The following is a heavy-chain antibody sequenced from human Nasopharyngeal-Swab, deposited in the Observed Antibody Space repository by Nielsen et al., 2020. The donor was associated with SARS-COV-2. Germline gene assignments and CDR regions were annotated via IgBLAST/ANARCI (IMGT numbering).Heavy chain of an antibody. V-gene: IGHV4-39*01. J-gene: IGHJ4*02. Sequence: SETLSLTCSVSADSISSSSSYYWSWIRQAPGKGLEWIATIYYSGSTYYTPSLKSRVTISIDTSKNQFSLNLRSVTAADTAVYYCARMQLEGDKYYYFDSWGQGTLVTVSS. CDR3: ARMQLEGDKYYYFDS. CDR1: ADSISSSSSYY. CDR2: IYYSGST. D-gene: IGHD2-21*02.